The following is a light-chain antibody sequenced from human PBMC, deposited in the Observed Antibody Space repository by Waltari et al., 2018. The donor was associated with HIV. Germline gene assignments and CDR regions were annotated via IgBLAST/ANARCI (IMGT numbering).Light chain of an antibody. CDR1: QDINKY. CDR2: GAT. CDR3: LQSFKTPLT. J-gene: IGKJ1*01. Sequence: DIQMTQSPSSLSASVGDRVTFTCRSSQDINKYLNWFQQKPGQAPKILIHGATRLESGVPSRFRGSGSGTDFSLTISSLQPEDFATYFCLQSFKTPLTLGPGTKVEIK. V-gene: IGKV1-39*01.